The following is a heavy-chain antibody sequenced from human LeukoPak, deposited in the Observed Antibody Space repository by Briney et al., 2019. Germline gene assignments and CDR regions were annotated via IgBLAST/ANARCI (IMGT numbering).Heavy chain of an antibody. D-gene: IGHD1-14*01. Sequence: GGSLRLSCAASGFTVSSNYMSWVRQAPGEGLEWVSVIYSGGSTYYADSVKGRFTISRDNTKNTLYLQMNSLRAEDTAVYYCARDRYRGRLFDYWGQGTLVTVSS. V-gene: IGHV3-66*01. J-gene: IGHJ4*02. CDR2: IYSGGST. CDR1: GFTVSSNY. CDR3: ARDRYRGRLFDY.